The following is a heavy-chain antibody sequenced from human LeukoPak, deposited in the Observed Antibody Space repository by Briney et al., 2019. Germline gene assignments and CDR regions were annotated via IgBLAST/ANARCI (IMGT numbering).Heavy chain of an antibody. Sequence: PSETLSLTCSVSGGSISSSSYYWGWIRQPPGKGLEWIGSIHDSGSTYYNQTLKSRLTISVDTSKNQFSLQLSSVTAADTAVYYCARGLIHYYYYYMDVWGKGTTVTISS. CDR3: ARGLIHYYYYYMDV. CDR1: GGSISSSSYY. J-gene: IGHJ6*03. CDR2: IHDSGST. D-gene: IGHD2-21*01. V-gene: IGHV4-39*01.